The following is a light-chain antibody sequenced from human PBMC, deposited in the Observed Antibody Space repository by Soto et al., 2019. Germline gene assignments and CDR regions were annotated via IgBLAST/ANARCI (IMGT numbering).Light chain of an antibody. J-gene: IGLJ1*01. CDR1: SSNIGAGYD. Sequence: QSVLTQPPSVSGAPGQRVTISCTGSSSNIGAGYDVHWYQQLPGTAPKLLIYGNSNRPSGVPDRFSGFKPGTSASLAITGLQAEDEADYYCQSYASSLSAYVFGTGTKVTVL. V-gene: IGLV1-40*01. CDR3: QSYASSLSAYV. CDR2: GNS.